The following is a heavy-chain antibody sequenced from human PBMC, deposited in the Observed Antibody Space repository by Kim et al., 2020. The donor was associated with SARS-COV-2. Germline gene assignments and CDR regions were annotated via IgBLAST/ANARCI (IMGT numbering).Heavy chain of an antibody. D-gene: IGHD3-3*01. CDR3: ARDPTYDFWSGYSRSFDY. Sequence: KGLFTISRDNANNSLYLQMNSLRDEDTAVYYCARDPTYDFWSGYSRSFDYWGQGTLVTVSS. V-gene: IGHV3-48*02. J-gene: IGHJ4*02.